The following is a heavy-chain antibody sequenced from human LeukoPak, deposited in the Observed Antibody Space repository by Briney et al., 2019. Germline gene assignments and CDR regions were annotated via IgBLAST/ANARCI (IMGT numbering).Heavy chain of an antibody. CDR1: GGSFSGYY. Sequence: PSETLSLTCAVYGGSFSGYYWSWIRQPPGKGLEWIGEINHSGSTNYNPSLKSRVTISVDTSKNQFSLKLSSVTAADTAVYYCARGERDTAISCWGQGTLVTVSS. CDR3: ARGERDTAISC. V-gene: IGHV4-34*01. CDR2: INHSGST. J-gene: IGHJ4*02. D-gene: IGHD5-18*01.